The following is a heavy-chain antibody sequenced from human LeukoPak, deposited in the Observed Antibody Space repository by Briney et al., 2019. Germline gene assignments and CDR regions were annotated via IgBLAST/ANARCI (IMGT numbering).Heavy chain of an antibody. CDR3: EIYYGDYGGFDD. CDR1: GITFSRHG. CDR2: IWFDGSKN. J-gene: IGHJ4*02. D-gene: IGHD4-17*01. V-gene: IGHV3-33*03. Sequence: GGSLGLSCAASGITFSRHGMHWVRQAPGKGLEWVAAIWFDGSKNYYADSVKGRFTISRDNTKNTLYLQMNYLRADDTAVYFCEIYYGDYGGFDDWGQGTLVTVSS.